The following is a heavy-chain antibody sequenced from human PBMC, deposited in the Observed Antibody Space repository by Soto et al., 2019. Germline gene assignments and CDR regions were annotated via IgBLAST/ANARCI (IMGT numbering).Heavy chain of an antibody. V-gene: IGHV4-31*03. J-gene: IGHJ4*02. CDR3: ARGLTYYDFWSGEFFAY. D-gene: IGHD3-3*01. CDR1: GGSISSGGYY. Sequence: PSETLSLTCTVSGGSISSGGYYWSWIRQHPGKGLEWIGYIYYSGSTYYNPSLKSRVTISVDTSKNQLSLKLSSVTAADTAVYYCARGLTYYDFWSGEFFAYWGQGXLVTVYS. CDR2: IYYSGST.